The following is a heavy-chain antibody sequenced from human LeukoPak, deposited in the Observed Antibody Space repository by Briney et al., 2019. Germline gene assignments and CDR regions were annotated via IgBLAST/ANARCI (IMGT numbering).Heavy chain of an antibody. Sequence: EASVKVSCKASGGTFSIYAISWGRQAPGQGLEWMGRIIPILGIANYAQKFQGRVTITADKSTSTAYMKLSSLRSEDTAVYYCARESVVGYDSSGYYYPFDYWGQGTLVAVSS. V-gene: IGHV1-69*04. D-gene: IGHD3-22*01. CDR3: ARESVVGYDSSGYYYPFDY. J-gene: IGHJ4*02. CDR1: GGTFSIYA. CDR2: IIPILGIA.